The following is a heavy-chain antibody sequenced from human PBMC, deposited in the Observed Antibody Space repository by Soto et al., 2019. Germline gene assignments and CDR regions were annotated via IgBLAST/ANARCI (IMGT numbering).Heavy chain of an antibody. CDR3: ARQFTDGDYQY. J-gene: IGHJ4*02. Sequence: QVQLVQSGAEVKKPGSSVKVSCKASGGTFTTYPINWVRQAPGQGLEWMGGIIPMVGTTNYAQKFQGGVTITADESTSTAYMELSSLRSEDTAMYYCARQFTDGDYQYWGQGTLVTVSS. V-gene: IGHV1-69*01. D-gene: IGHD4-17*01. CDR1: GGTFTTYP. CDR2: IIPMVGTT.